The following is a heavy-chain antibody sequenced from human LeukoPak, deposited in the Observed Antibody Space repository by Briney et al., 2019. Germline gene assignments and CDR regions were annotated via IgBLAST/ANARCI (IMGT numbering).Heavy chain of an antibody. J-gene: IGHJ4*02. V-gene: IGHV4-59*12. CDR3: ARDINIVVVVAATTFDY. Sequence: SETLFLTCTVSGGSISSYYWSWIRQPPGKGLEWIGYIYYSGSTNYNPSLKSRVTISVDTSKNQFSLKLSSVTAADTAVYYCARDINIVVVVAATTFDYWGQGTLVTVSS. CDR2: IYYSGST. CDR1: GGSISSYY. D-gene: IGHD2-15*01.